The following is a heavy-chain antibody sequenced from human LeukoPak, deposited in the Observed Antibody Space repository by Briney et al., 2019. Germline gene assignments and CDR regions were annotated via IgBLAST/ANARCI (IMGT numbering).Heavy chain of an antibody. CDR3: AKGRFMITFGGVINY. CDR2: ITAGGIST. Sequence: PGGSLRLSCADSGFTFSNYAMTWVRQAPGKGLEWVSTITAGGISTYYADSVRGRFTISRDNSKNTLYLQMNSLRAEDTAVYYCAKGRFMITFGGVINYWGQGTLVTVSS. V-gene: IGHV3-23*01. D-gene: IGHD3-16*01. CDR1: GFTFSNYA. J-gene: IGHJ4*02.